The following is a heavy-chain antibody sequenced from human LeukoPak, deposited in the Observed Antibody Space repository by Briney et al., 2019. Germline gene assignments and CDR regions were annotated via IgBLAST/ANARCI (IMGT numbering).Heavy chain of an antibody. CDR2: IKSKTDGGTT. J-gene: IGHJ4*02. V-gene: IGHV3-15*01. Sequence: GGSLRLSCAASGFTFSNAWMSWVRQAPGKGLEWVGRIKSKTDGGTTDYAAPVKGRFTISRDDSKNTLYLQMNSLKTEDTAVYYCTTAAGGDYLVDYWGQGTLVTVSS. CDR1: GFTFSNAW. D-gene: IGHD4-17*01. CDR3: TTAAGGDYLVDY.